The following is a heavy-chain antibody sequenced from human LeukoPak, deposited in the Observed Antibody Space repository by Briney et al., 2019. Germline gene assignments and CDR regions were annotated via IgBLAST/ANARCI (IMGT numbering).Heavy chain of an antibody. J-gene: IGHJ6*03. V-gene: IGHV4-34*01. CDR3: ARVKRLGGYYYYYYMDV. CDR2: INHSGST. D-gene: IGHD3-10*01. CDR1: GGSFSGYY. Sequence: PSETLSFTCAVYGGSFSGYYWSWIRQPPGKGLEWIGEINHSGSTNYNPSLKSRVIISEDTSKNQFSLKLSSVTAADTAVYYCARVKRLGGYYYYYYMDVWGKGTTVTVSS.